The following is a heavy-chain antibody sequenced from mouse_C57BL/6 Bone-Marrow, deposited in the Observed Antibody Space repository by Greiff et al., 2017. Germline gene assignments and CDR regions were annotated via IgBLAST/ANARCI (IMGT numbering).Heavy chain of an antibody. D-gene: IGHD3-1*01. CDR1: GFSLTSYG. V-gene: IGHV2-3*01. CDR3: AKGAFKELGFAY. CDR2: IWGDGST. J-gene: IGHJ3*01. Sequence: QVQLKESGPGLVAPSQSLSITCTVSGFSLTSYGVSWVRQPPGKGLEWLGVIWGDGSTNYHSAIISRLSISKDNSKSQVFLKLNRLQTDDTATYYCAKGAFKELGFAYWGQGTLVTVSA.